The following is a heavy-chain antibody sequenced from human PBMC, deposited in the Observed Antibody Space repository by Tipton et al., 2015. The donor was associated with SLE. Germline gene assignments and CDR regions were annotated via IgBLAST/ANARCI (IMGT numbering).Heavy chain of an antibody. CDR1: GDSVKSRY. V-gene: IGHV3-7*01. Sequence: TLSLTYAVSGDSVKSRYWIWVRQAPGKGLEWVASMNLDGREKYYVDPVKGRFTISRDNARNSLYLQMNSLRVEDTAVYYCAREDHSTYIYWGQGTLVTVSS. CDR3: AREDHSTYIY. CDR2: MNLDGREK. D-gene: IGHD4-11*01. J-gene: IGHJ4*02.